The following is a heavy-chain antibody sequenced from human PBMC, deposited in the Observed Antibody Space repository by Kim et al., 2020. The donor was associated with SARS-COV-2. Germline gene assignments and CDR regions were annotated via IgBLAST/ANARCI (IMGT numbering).Heavy chain of an antibody. D-gene: IGHD6-19*01. CDR3: ARERSAVAGSTNDY. Sequence: ADSVKGRLTISRDNAKNALYLQMNSLRAEDTAVYYCARERSAVAGSTNDYWGQGTLVTVSS. V-gene: IGHV3-11*05. J-gene: IGHJ4*02.